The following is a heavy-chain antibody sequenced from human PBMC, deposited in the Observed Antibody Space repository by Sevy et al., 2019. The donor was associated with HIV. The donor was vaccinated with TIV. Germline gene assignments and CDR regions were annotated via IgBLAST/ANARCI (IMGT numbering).Heavy chain of an antibody. CDR2: ISYDGSNK. V-gene: IGHV3-30*18. D-gene: IGHD6-13*01. CDR1: GFTFSSYG. CDR3: AKAGKDSSSWDNYDGMDV. Sequence: GGALRLSCAASGFTFSSYGMHWVRQAPGKGLEWVAVISYDGSNKYYADSVKGRFTITSDNSKNTLYLQMNSLRAEDTAVYYCAKAGKDSSSWDNYDGMDVWGQGTTVTVSS. J-gene: IGHJ6*02.